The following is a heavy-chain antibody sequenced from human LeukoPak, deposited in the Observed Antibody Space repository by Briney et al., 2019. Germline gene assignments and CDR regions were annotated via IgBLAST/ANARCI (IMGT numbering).Heavy chain of an antibody. CDR2: ISGSGGPT. CDR1: GFTFSNSA. J-gene: IGHJ4*02. CDR3: AKGGGSIFFDY. V-gene: IGHV3-23*01. D-gene: IGHD1-26*01. Sequence: GGSLRLSCVASGFTFSNSAMSWVRQSPGKGLEWVSAISGSGGPTYYADSVKGRFTISRDNSKNTLYLQMNSLRAEDTAVYYCAKGGGSIFFDYWGQGTLVTVSS.